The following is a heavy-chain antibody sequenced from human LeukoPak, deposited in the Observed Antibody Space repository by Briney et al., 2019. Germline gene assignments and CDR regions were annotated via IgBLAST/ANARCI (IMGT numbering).Heavy chain of an antibody. CDR3: AREIYCSSTSCYIV. Sequence: LTGGSLRLSCAASGFTFSSYEMNWVRQAPGKGLEWVSHSSSSGSTIYYAGSVKGRFTISRDNAKNSLYLQMNSLRAEDTAVYYCAREIYCSSTSCYIVWGQGTTVTVSS. CDR1: GFTFSSYE. CDR2: SSSSGSTI. J-gene: IGHJ6*02. V-gene: IGHV3-48*03. D-gene: IGHD2-2*02.